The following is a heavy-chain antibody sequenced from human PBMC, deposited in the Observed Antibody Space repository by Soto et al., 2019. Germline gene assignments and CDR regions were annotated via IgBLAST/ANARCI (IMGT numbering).Heavy chain of an antibody. V-gene: IGHV5-51*01. J-gene: IGHJ5*02. CDR2: IYPGDSDS. CDR3: ARHGFYGDYPSNDFDP. CDR1: GYNFATYW. Sequence: GESLKISCEGFGYNFATYWIAWVRQMPGKGLEYMRIIYPGDSDSRYSPSFQGQVTFSADKSISTAYLQWSSLKASDTAMYYCARHGFYGDYPSNDFDPWGQGTLVTVSS. D-gene: IGHD4-17*01.